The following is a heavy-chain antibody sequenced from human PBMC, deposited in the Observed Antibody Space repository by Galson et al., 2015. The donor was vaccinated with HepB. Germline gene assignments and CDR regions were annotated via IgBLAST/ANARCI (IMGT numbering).Heavy chain of an antibody. Sequence: SLRLSCAASGFTFSSYGMHWVRQAPGKGLEWVAVIWYDGSNKYYADSVKGRFTISRDNSKNTLYLQMNSLGAEDTAVYYCARPGGIAVAGTVYYGMDVWGQGTTVTVSS. V-gene: IGHV3-33*01. CDR1: GFTFSSYG. J-gene: IGHJ6*02. CDR3: ARPGGIAVAGTVYYGMDV. D-gene: IGHD6-19*01. CDR2: IWYDGSNK.